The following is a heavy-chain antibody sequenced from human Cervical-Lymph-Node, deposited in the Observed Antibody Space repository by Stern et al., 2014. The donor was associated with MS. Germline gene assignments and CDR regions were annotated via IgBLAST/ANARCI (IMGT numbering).Heavy chain of an antibody. CDR2: IDWDDDK. CDR1: GFSLSASGMS. D-gene: IGHD2/OR15-2a*01. J-gene: IGHJ4*02. V-gene: IGHV2-70*01. Sequence: ESGPALVKPTQTLTLTCTFSGFSLSASGMSVSWIRQPPGKALEWLALIDWDDDKYYSTSLKTRVTISKDTSENQVVLAMTNMDPGDTATYYCARMQRTSTSGLHFDSWGQGTLVTVSS. CDR3: ARMQRTSTSGLHFDS.